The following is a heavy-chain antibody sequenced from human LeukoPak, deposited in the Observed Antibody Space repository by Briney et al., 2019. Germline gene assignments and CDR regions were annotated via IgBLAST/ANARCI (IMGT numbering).Heavy chain of an antibody. J-gene: IGHJ4*02. D-gene: IGHD5-18*01. V-gene: IGHV1-18*01. CDR3: ARAPSGFTYGPGDH. Sequence: ASVTVSCTASGYSFTSYGITWVQQAPGQGLEWMGWISTYDGGANYAQQLQGRVTMTTDTSTITAYMELRSLRSDDTAVYYCARAPSGFTYGPGDHWGQGTLVTVSS. CDR1: GYSFTSYG. CDR2: ISTYDGGA.